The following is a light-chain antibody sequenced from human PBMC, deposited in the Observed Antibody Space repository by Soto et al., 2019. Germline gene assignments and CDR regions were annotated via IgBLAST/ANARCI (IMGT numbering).Light chain of an antibody. Sequence: QSALTQPASVSGSPGQSITISCTGTSSDVCGYNYVSWYQQHPGKAPKLMIYEVSNRPSGVSNRFSGSKSGNTASLTSSGLQAEDEADYYCSSYTSSSTDVFGTGTKVTVL. V-gene: IGLV2-14*01. CDR3: SSYTSSSTDV. J-gene: IGLJ1*01. CDR2: EVS. CDR1: SSDVCGYNY.